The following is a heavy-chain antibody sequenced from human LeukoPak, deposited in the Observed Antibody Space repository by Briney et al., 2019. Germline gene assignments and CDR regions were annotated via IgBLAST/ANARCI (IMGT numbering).Heavy chain of an antibody. CDR1: GYTFTSYD. V-gene: IGHV1-8*03. CDR2: INPNSGNT. J-gene: IGHJ6*03. CDR3: ARGLKGAAAGTRYYYYYMDV. D-gene: IGHD6-13*01. Sequence: ASVKVSCKASGYTFTSYDINWVRQATGQGLEWMGWINPNSGNTGYAQKFQGRVTITRNTSISTAYMEMSSLRSEDTAVYYCARGLKGAAAGTRYYYYYMDVWGKGTTVTVSS.